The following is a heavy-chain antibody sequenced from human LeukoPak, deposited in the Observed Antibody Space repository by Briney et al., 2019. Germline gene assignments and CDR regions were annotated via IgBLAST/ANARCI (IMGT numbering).Heavy chain of an antibody. D-gene: IGHD3-22*01. CDR3: ARDRDSSGYYLGY. J-gene: IGHJ4*02. CDR1: GFTFSSYA. V-gene: IGHV3-30*04. CDR2: ISYDGSNK. Sequence: PGGSLRFSCAASGFTFSSYAMHWVRQAPGKGLEWVAVISYDGSNKYYADSVKGRFTISRDNSKNTLYLQMNSLRAEDTAVYYCARDRDSSGYYLGYWGQGTLVTVSS.